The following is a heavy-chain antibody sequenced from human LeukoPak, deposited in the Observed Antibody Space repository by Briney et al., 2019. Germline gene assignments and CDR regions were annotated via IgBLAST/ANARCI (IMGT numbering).Heavy chain of an antibody. J-gene: IGHJ4*02. CDR1: GFTFSDFY. CDR2: ISTNGVTV. CDR3: ARAFTYYYDSSGYYLFDY. Sequence: GGSLRLSCAASGFTFSDFYMSWIRQAPGKGLEYVSFISTNGVTVHYADSVKGRFTISRDNAKNSLYLQMNSLAVEDTAVYYCARAFTYYYDSSGYYLFDYWGQGTLVTVSS. D-gene: IGHD3-22*01. V-gene: IGHV3-11*04.